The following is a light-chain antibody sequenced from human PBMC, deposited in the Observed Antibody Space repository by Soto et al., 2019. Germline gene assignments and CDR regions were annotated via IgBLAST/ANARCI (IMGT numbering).Light chain of an antibody. V-gene: IGKV1-9*01. CDR3: QQLNSYVFA. CDR1: XDVSRY. J-gene: IGKJ3*01. CDR2: AAS. Sequence: DIQLTQSPSFLSASVGDRVTITCRASXDVSRYLAWYQQKPGKAPNLLIYAASTLRSGVPSRFSGSGSETEFTLTISSLQPEDFATYYCQQLNSYVFAFGPGTKVDIK.